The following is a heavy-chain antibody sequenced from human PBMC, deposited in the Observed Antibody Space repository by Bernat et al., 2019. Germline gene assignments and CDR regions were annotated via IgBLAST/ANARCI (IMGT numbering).Heavy chain of an antibody. J-gene: IGHJ4*02. CDR1: GFTVSNSY. Sequence: EVQLVESGGGLAKAGGSLRLSCAASGFTVSNSYMQWVRQAPGKGLELVSVICSGGTTSYADSVKGRFTISRDKSKNTLNLQMNSLRAEDTAVYYCARGLYGEPVYWGQGVLVTVSS. CDR2: ICSGGTT. V-gene: IGHV3-66*01. CDR3: ARGLYGEPVY. D-gene: IGHD4-17*01.